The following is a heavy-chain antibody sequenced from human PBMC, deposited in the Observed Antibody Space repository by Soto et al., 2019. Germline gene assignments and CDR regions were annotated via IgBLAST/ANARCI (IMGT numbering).Heavy chain of an antibody. J-gene: IGHJ4*02. V-gene: IGHV4-30-4*01. Sequence: PSETLSLTCTVSGGSISSGDYYWSWIRQPPGKGLEWIRYIYYSGSTYYNPSLKSRVTISVDTSKNQFSLKLSSVTAADTAVYYCARVTMIYYFDYWGQGTLVTVSS. D-gene: IGHD3-22*01. CDR1: GGSISSGDYY. CDR3: ARVTMIYYFDY. CDR2: IYYSGST.